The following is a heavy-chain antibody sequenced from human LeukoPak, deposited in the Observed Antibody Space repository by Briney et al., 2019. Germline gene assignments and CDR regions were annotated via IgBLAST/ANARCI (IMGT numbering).Heavy chain of an antibody. CDR2: INQDGSDK. V-gene: IGHV3-7*01. CDR1: GFTFSSYW. Sequence: GGSLRLSCAASGFTFSSYWMSWVRQAPGKGLEWVANINQDGSDKFYVNSVKGRFIISRDSAKNSLYLQMNSLRAEDTAVYYCAREDGYCSSTSCYREPYFDYWGQGTLVTVSS. J-gene: IGHJ4*02. D-gene: IGHD2-2*03. CDR3: AREDGYCSSTSCYREPYFDY.